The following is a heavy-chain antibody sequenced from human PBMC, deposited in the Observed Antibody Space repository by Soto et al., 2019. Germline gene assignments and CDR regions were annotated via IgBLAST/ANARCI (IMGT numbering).Heavy chain of an antibody. CDR2: INHRGSS. J-gene: IGHJ6*02. Sequence: SSETLSLTCAVYGGSLSGYYWSWIRQSPGKGLEWIGEINHRGSSDYNPSLKSRVTISIDASKNHVSLELTSVTAADTAVYYCARSATRTSLYGVAVWCQGTAGTGS. V-gene: IGHV4-34*01. CDR3: ARSATRTSLYGVAV. CDR1: GGSLSGYY.